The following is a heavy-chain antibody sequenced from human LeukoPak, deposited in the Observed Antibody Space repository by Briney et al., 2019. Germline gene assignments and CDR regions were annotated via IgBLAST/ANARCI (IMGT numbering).Heavy chain of an antibody. CDR2: MNPNSGNT. CDR3: ARRVMYYYGSGSYYYYYYYMDV. V-gene: IGHV1-8*01. J-gene: IGHJ6*03. CDR1: GYTFTSYD. D-gene: IGHD3-10*01. Sequence: ASVKVSCKASGYTFTSYDINWVRQATGQGLEWMGWMNPNSGNTGYAQKFQGRVTMTRNTSISTAYMELSSLRSEDTAVYYCARRVMYYYGSGSYYYYYYYMDVWGKGTTVTISS.